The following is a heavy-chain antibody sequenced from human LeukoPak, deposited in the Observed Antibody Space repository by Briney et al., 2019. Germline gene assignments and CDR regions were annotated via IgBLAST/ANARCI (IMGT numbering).Heavy chain of an antibody. CDR2: ISDSGGST. D-gene: IGHD1-1*01. CDR3: AKSPVQLERGGVVWYYYYYMDV. V-gene: IGHV3-23*01. Sequence: GGSLRLSCVASGFILSRYAMTWVRQAPGKGLEWVSAISDSGGSTYYADSVKGRFTISRDNSKNTLYLQMNSLRAEDTAVYYCAKSPVQLERGGVVWYYYYYMDVWGKGTTVTVSS. CDR1: GFILSRYA. J-gene: IGHJ6*03.